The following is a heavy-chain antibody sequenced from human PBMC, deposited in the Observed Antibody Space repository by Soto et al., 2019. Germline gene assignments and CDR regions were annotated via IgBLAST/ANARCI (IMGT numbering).Heavy chain of an antibody. V-gene: IGHV1-3*01. D-gene: IGHD3-22*01. CDR3: AREDLIVVVIQRGMEF. J-gene: IGHJ6*01. CDR1: GYTFTSYA. Sequence: GASVKVSCKASGYTFTSYAMHWVRQAPGQRLEWMGWINAGNGNTKYSQKFQGRVTITRDTSASTAYMELSSLRSEDTAVYYCAREDLIVVVIQRGMEFWGQVTTVPVCS. CDR2: INAGNGNT.